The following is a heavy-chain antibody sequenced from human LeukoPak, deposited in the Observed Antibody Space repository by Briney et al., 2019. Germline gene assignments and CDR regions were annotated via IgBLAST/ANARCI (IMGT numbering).Heavy chain of an antibody. Sequence: GGSLRLSCAASGFTFNSYAMHWVRQAPGKGLEWVSGISVSGGSTYYADSVKGRFTVSRDNSKNTLYLQMSSLRSEDTAVYYCAKDQGFSSGWYDLDFWGQGTLVTVSS. J-gene: IGHJ4*02. D-gene: IGHD6-19*01. V-gene: IGHV3-23*01. CDR1: GFTFNSYA. CDR3: AKDQGFSSGWYDLDF. CDR2: ISVSGGST.